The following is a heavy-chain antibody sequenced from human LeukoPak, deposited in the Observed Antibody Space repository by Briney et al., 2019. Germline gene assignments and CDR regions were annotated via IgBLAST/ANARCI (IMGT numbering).Heavy chain of an antibody. Sequence: ASVKVSCKASGYTFTSYDMNWVRQATGQGLEWMGWMNPKSGDTGYAQKFQGGVTMTRNTSITTAYMELSSLRSEDTAVYYCATGPSVCSSTTCYNYTDVWGKGTTVTVSS. CDR2: MNPKSGDT. CDR3: ATGPSVCSSTTCYNYTDV. V-gene: IGHV1-8*01. J-gene: IGHJ6*03. D-gene: IGHD2-2*02. CDR1: GYTFTSYD.